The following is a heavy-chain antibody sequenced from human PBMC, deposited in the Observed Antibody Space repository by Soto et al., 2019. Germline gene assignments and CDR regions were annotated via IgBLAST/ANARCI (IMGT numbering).Heavy chain of an antibody. V-gene: IGHV2-5*01. CDR2: IYWNDDK. Sequence: QITLKESGPTLVKPTQTLTLTCTFSGFSLSGGGVGVAWIRQPPGKALEWLALIYWNDDKLYRPSLKSSLTISKDTSKNQVVLTMTNVDPVDTATYYCAQRVDFSSAYTYWGQGTLVIVSS. J-gene: IGHJ4*02. CDR3: AQRVDFSSAYTY. D-gene: IGHD3-3*01. CDR1: GFSLSGGGVG.